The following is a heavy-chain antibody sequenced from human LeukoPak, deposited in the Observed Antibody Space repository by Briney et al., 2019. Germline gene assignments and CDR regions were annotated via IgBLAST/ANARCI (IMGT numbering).Heavy chain of an antibody. CDR3: AKDNYYDSSAFIDY. J-gene: IGHJ4*02. Sequence: LSGGSLRLSCAASGFIFSSCAMSWVRQAPGKGLEWVSSISGSGGSTYYADSVKGRFTISRDNSKNTLYLQMNSLRAEDTALYHCAKDNYYDSSAFIDYWGQGTLVTVCS. D-gene: IGHD3-22*01. V-gene: IGHV3-23*01. CDR1: GFIFSSCA. CDR2: ISGSGGST.